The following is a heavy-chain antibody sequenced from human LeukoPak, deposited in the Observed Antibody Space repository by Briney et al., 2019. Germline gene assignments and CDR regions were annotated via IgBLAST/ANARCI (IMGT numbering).Heavy chain of an antibody. J-gene: IGHJ4*02. CDR3: ARGHYYFDY. D-gene: IGHD2-21*02. CDR2: INSDGSTI. Sequence: PGGSLRLSCAASGFTFSSYWTHWVRQAPGKGLVWVSRINSDGSTINYADSVKGRFTISRDNAKNSVYLQMNSLRGEDTAVYYCARGHYYFDYWGQGTLVAVSS. CDR1: GFTFSSYW. V-gene: IGHV3-74*01.